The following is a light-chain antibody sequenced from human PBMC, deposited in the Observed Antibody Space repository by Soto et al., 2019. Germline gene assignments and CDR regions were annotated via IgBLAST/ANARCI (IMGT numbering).Light chain of an antibody. Sequence: EIVLTQSPATLSLSPGERATLSCRASQSVSWYLAWYQQKPGQAPRLLIYDASNRATGIPARFSGSGSGTDFTLTISSLEPEDFAVYYCQQRSNWPLTFGGGTKVEIK. CDR2: DAS. CDR3: QQRSNWPLT. J-gene: IGKJ4*01. V-gene: IGKV3-11*01. CDR1: QSVSWY.